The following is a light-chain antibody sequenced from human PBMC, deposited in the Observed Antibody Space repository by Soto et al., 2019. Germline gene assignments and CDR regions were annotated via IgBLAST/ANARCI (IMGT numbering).Light chain of an antibody. Sequence: DIVMTQSPLSLPVTPGEPASISCRSSQSLLQSNGFNYLDWYLQKPGQSPQLLIYLGSSRASGVPDRFSGSGSGTDFTLDISRVEAEDLGVYYCMQALQTPYTFGQGTKLEIK. V-gene: IGKV2-28*01. CDR3: MQALQTPYT. CDR1: QSLLQSNGFNY. J-gene: IGKJ2*01. CDR2: LGS.